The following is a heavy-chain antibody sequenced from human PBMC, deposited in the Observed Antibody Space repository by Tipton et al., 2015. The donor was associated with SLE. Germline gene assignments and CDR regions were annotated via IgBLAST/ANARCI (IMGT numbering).Heavy chain of an antibody. CDR1: GGSISSHY. D-gene: IGHD2-2*01. V-gene: IGHV4-59*11. CDR2: IYYSGST. Sequence: TLSLTCTVSGGSISSHYWSWIRQPPGKGLEWIGYIYYSGSTNYNPSLKSRVTISVDTSKNQFSLKLSSVTAADTAVYYCAREGYCSSTSCYGSSWFDPWGQGTLVTVSS. J-gene: IGHJ5*02. CDR3: AREGYCSSTSCYGSSWFDP.